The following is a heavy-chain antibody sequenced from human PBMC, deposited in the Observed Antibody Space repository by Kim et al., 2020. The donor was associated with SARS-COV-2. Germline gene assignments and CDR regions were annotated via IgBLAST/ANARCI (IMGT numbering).Heavy chain of an antibody. CDR1: GFTFRNYG. CDR2: ISYDGSNE. CDR3: ATGGYGGVDS. D-gene: IGHD5-12*01. J-gene: IGHJ4*02. V-gene: IGHV3-30*03. Sequence: GGSLRLSCAASGFTFRNYGMHWVRQAPGKRLEWVTVISYDGSNEYYADSVKGRFTMSRDTSKNILYLHMNSLRPVDTAVYYCATGGYGGVDSWGQGTLGT.